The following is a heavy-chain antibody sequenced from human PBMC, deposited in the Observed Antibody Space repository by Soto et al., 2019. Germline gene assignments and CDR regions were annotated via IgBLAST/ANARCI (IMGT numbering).Heavy chain of an antibody. J-gene: IGHJ6*02. Sequence: SETLSLTCTVSGGSISSSSYYWGWIRQPPGKGLEWIGSIYYSGSTYYNPSLKSRVTISVDTSKNQFSLKLSSVTAADTAVYYCAWTGMVRGVISGDYYYGMDVWGQGTTVTVSS. V-gene: IGHV4-39*01. D-gene: IGHD3-10*01. CDR2: IYYSGST. CDR3: AWTGMVRGVISGDYYYGMDV. CDR1: GGSISSSSYY.